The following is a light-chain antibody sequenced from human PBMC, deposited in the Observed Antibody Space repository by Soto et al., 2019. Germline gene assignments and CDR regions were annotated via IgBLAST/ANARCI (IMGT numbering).Light chain of an antibody. Sequence: EIVLTQSPGTLSLSPGERATLSCRASQSVSNNYLAWYQQKPGQAPRLLMYGASKRTTGIPDRFSGSGSGTDFTLTISRLEREDFAVYHCQQYVTSPWTFGQGTKV. V-gene: IGKV3-20*01. CDR2: GAS. CDR3: QQYVTSPWT. CDR1: QSVSNNY. J-gene: IGKJ1*01.